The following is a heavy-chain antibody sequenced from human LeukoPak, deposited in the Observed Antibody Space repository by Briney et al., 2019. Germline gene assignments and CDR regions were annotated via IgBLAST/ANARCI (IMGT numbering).Heavy chain of an antibody. V-gene: IGHV3-9*01. CDR1: GFTFDNYA. J-gene: IGHJ3*02. Sequence: GRSLRLSCAVSGFTFDNYAMHWVRQAPGKGLEWVSGISWNSGSIGYADSVKGRFTISRDNAKNSLYLQVNSLRAEDTAVYYCARGSRFGVVERDAFDIWGLGTMVTVSS. CDR2: ISWNSGSI. CDR3: ARGSRFGVVERDAFDI. D-gene: IGHD3-3*01.